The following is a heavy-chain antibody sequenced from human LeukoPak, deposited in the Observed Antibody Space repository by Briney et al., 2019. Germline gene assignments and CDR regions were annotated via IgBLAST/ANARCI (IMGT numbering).Heavy chain of an antibody. Sequence: PGGSLRLSCAASGFTFSSYSMNWVRQAPGKGLEWVSSISSSSSYIYYADSVKGRFTISRDNAKNSLYLQMNSLRAEDTAVYYCARDGYSYGQSQPSPYDYWAREPWSPSPQ. CDR2: ISSSSSYI. V-gene: IGHV3-21*01. J-gene: IGHJ4*02. CDR3: ARDGYSYGQSQPSPYDY. CDR1: GFTFSSYS. D-gene: IGHD5-18*01.